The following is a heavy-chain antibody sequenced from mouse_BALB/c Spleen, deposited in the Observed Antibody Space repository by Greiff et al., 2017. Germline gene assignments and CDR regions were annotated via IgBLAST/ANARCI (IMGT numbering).Heavy chain of an antibody. CDR3: ARNSWFAY. J-gene: IGHJ3*01. Sequence: QVQLQQSGAELVRPGSSVKISCKASGYAFSSYWMNWVKQRPGQGLEWIGQIYPGDGDTNYNGKFKGKATLTADKSSSTAYMQLSSLTSEDSAVYFSARNSWFAYWGQGTLVTVSA. CDR2: IYPGDGDT. V-gene: IGHV1-80*01. CDR1: GYAFSSYW.